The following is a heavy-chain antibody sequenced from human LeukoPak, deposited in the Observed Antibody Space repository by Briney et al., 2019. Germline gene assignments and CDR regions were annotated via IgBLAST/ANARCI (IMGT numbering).Heavy chain of an antibody. CDR3: ARVVPRYYDTSGANWFDP. Sequence: ASVKVSCKASGYTFTNYYMHWVRQAPGQGLEWMGIISPSGGSTSYAQKFQGRVTMTRDTSTSTVYLELSRLRSEDTAVYFCARVVPRYYDTSGANWFDPWGQGTLVTVSS. J-gene: IGHJ5*02. CDR2: ISPSGGST. D-gene: IGHD3-22*01. CDR1: GYTFTNYY. V-gene: IGHV1-46*01.